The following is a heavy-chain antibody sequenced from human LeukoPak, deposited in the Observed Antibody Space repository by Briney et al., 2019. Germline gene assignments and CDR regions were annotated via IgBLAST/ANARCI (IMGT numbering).Heavy chain of an antibody. D-gene: IGHD5-18*01. J-gene: IGHJ4*02. V-gene: IGHV3-23*01. Sequence: PGGSLRLSCAASGFTFSSYAMSCVRQAPGKGLEWVSAISGSGGSTYYADSVKGRFTISRDNSKNTLYLQMNSLRAEDTAVYYCAKGRGYSPFPFDYWGQGTLVTVSS. CDR2: ISGSGGST. CDR1: GFTFSSYA. CDR3: AKGRGYSPFPFDY.